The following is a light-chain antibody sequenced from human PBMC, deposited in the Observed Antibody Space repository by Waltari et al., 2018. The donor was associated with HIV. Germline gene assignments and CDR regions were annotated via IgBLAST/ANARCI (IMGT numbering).Light chain of an antibody. V-gene: IGLV1-47*01. CDR3: EAWDDSLSSPV. CDR1: NSTIGLTY. CDR2: RNN. J-gene: IGLJ2*01. Sequence: SVLTQRPSASGTHCHIVTMSCSGTNSTIGLTYVYWYQKFPAMDPKIILYRNNPRPSGVPDRFYGSKSCHSASLAIIGVRSEDEADYYCEAWDDSLSSPVFGGGTKLTVL.